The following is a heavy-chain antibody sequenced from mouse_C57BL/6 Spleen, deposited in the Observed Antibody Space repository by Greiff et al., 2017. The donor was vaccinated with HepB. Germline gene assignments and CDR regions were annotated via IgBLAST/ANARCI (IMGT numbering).Heavy chain of an antibody. V-gene: IGHV1-69*01. J-gene: IGHJ3*01. CDR3: ARRDYGSSLAWFAY. CDR1: GYTFTSYW. CDR2: IDPSDSYT. Sequence: QVQLQQPGAELVMPGASVKLSCKASGYTFTSYWMHWVKQRPGQGLEWIGEIDPSDSYTNYNQKFKGKSTLTVDKSSSTTYMQLSSLTSEDSAVYYCARRDYGSSLAWFAYWGQGTLGTVSA. D-gene: IGHD1-1*01.